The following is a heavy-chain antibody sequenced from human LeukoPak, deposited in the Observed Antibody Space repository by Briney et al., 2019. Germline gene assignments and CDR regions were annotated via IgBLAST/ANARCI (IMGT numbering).Heavy chain of an antibody. Sequence: PGGSLRLSCAASGFTFSSYWMSWVRQAPGKGLEWVANIKQDGSEKYYVDSVKGRFTISRDNAKNSLYLQMNSLRAEDTAVYYCAKDKERESDFYYYMDVWGKGTTVTVSS. V-gene: IGHV3-7*01. CDR1: GFTFSSYW. J-gene: IGHJ6*03. CDR2: IKQDGSEK. CDR3: AKDKERESDFYYYMDV.